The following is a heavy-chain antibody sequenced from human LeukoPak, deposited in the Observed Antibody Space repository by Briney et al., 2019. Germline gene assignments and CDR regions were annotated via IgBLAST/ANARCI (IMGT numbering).Heavy chain of an antibody. V-gene: IGHV1-2*02. CDR3: VRGGSWSGYPASYYMDV. J-gene: IGHJ6*03. D-gene: IGHD3-3*01. CDR2: INPNSRGT. CDR1: GYTFTGDY. Sequence: ASVKVSCKASGYTFTGDYIHWVRQAPGQGLEYMGWINPNSRGTNYVQKFQGRVTLTRDTSISTAYMELTRLRSDDTAVYYCVRGGSWSGYPASYYMDVWGTGTTVTVSS.